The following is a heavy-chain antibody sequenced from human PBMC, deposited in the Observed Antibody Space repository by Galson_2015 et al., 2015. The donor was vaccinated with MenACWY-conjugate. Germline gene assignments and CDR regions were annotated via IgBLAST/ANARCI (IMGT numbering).Heavy chain of an antibody. CDR1: GFTFSSYW. V-gene: IGHV3-7*03. Sequence: SLRLSCAASGFTFSSYWMSWVRQAPGKGLEWVANIKQDGSEKYYVDSVKGRFTISRDNAKNSLYLQMNSLRAEDTAVYYCARLYLRGYYYPDAFDIWGQGTMVTVSS. J-gene: IGHJ3*02. D-gene: IGHD3-22*01. CDR3: ARLYLRGYYYPDAFDI. CDR2: IKQDGSEK.